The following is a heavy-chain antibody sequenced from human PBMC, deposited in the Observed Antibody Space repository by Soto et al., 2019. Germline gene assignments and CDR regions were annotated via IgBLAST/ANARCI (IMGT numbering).Heavy chain of an antibody. CDR1: GGSFSGYY. Sequence: SETLSLTCAVYGGSFSGYYWTWIRQSPEKGLEWIGEVNHSGTTYYNPSLKTRVTISVHTPKNQFSLKMSFVTAADTAVYYCARGIGYCSSLNCYASRRLSFDSWGQGTLVTVYS. D-gene: IGHD2-2*01. CDR3: ARGIGYCSSLNCYASRRLSFDS. V-gene: IGHV4-34*01. CDR2: VNHSGTT. J-gene: IGHJ5*01.